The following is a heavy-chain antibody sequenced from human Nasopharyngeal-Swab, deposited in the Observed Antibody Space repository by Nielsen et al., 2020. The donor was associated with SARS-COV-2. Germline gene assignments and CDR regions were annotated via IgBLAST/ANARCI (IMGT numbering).Heavy chain of an antibody. CDR3: ARSGLVGATFFDY. V-gene: IGHV5-51*01. D-gene: IGHD1-26*01. CDR1: GYSFTSYW. CDR2: IYPGDSDT. Sequence: KVSCKGSGYSFTSYWIGWVRQMPGKGLEWMGIIYPGDSDTRYSPSFQGQVTISADKSISTAYPQWSSLKASDTAMYYCARSGLVGATFFDYWGQGTLVTVSS. J-gene: IGHJ4*02.